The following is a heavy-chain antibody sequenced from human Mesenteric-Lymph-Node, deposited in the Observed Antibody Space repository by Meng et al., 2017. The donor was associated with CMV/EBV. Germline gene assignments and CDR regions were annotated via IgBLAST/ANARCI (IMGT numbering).Heavy chain of an antibody. CDR2: ISAYSGDT. Sequence: ASVKVSCKASGYTFTRLDISWVRQAPGQGLEWLGRISAYSGDTTFARNLQGRVTMTTDTSTTTAYMELRSLRSDDTAVYYCARQYCGETTCYGEGVLDYYGMDVWGQGTTVTVSS. CDR1: GYTFTRLD. J-gene: IGHJ6*02. D-gene: IGHD2-2*01. CDR3: ARQYCGETTCYGEGVLDYYGMDV. V-gene: IGHV1-18*01.